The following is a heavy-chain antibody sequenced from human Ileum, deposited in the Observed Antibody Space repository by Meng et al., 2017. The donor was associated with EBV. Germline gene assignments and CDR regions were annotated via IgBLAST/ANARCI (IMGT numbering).Heavy chain of an antibody. V-gene: IGHV7-4-1*02. CDR2: INTHTGNP. CDR3: ARETLGYCSSTSCYIGPPDY. Sequence: QVQLVQSGSELKKPGAPVKVSCKASVYTCINYAINWVRQAPGQGLEGMGWINTHTGNPTYGQGFTGRFVLSSDTSVSTANLQISSLKAEDTAVYYCARETLGYCSSTSCYIGPPDYWGQGTLVTVSS. J-gene: IGHJ4*02. D-gene: IGHD2-2*01. CDR1: VYTCINYA.